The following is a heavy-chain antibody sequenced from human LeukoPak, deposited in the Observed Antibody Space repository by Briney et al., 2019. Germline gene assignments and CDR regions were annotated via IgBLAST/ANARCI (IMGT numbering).Heavy chain of an antibody. V-gene: IGHV4-31*03. J-gene: IGHJ5*02. CDR1: GGSISSGGYY. CDR2: IYYSGST. CDR3: ARDSAGEEGWFDP. D-gene: IGHD3-16*01. Sequence: SETLSLTCTVSGGSISSGGYYWSWIRQPPGKGLEWIGYIYYSGSTYYNPSLKSRVTISVDTSKNQFSLKLSSVTAADTAVYYCARDSAGEEGWFDPWGQGTLVTVSS.